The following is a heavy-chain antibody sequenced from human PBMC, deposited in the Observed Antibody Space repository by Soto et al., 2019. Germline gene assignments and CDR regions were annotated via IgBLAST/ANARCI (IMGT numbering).Heavy chain of an antibody. CDR1: VGAISSYY. CDR3: ASRIFDNYYYYMDV. V-gene: IGHV4-59*01. CDR2: IYYSGST. Sequence: SETLSLTCTVSVGAISSYYWSWIRQPPGKGLEWIGYIYYSGSTNYNPSLKSRVTISVDTSKNQVSLKLSSVTAAETAVYYCASRIFDNYYYYMDVWGKGTTVTVSS. J-gene: IGHJ6*03. D-gene: IGHD3-3*02.